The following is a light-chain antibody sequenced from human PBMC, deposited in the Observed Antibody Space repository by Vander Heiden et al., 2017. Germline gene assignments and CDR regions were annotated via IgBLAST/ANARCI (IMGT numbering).Light chain of an antibody. CDR1: SSDVGGYNY. CDR3: SSYAGSNNLV. J-gene: IGLJ1*01. Sequence: QSALTQPPSAPGSPGQSVTISCTGTSSDVGGYNYVSWYQQHPGKAPKLMIYEVSKRPSGVPDRFSGSKSGNTASLTVSGLQAEDEADYYCSSYAGSNNLVFGTGTKVTV. CDR2: EVS. V-gene: IGLV2-8*01.